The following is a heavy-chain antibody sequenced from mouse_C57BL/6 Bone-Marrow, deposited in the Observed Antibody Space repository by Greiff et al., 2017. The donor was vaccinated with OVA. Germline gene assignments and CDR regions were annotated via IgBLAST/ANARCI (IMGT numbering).Heavy chain of an antibody. D-gene: IGHD1-1*01. V-gene: IGHV10-1*01. CDR2: IRSKSNNYAT. Sequence: EVQLVESGGGLVQPKGSLKLSCAASGFSFNTYAMNWVRQAPGKGLEWVARIRSKSNNYATYYADSVKDRFTISRDDSESMLYLQMNNLKTEDTAMYYCVRSDYYGSSSYFDYWGQGTTLTVSS. CDR3: VRSDYYGSSSYFDY. CDR1: GFSFNTYA. J-gene: IGHJ2*01.